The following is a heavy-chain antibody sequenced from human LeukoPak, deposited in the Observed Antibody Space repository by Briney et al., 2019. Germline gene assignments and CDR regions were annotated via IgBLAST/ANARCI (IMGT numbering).Heavy chain of an antibody. CDR3: ARAPTIAAALY. J-gene: IGHJ4*02. V-gene: IGHV3-48*04. CDR2: ISSRSRTI. D-gene: IGHD6-13*01. Sequence: GRSLRLSCAASGFIFSSHDFNWVRQAPGKGLEWVSYISSRSRTIYYADSVKGRFTISRDNAKNTLYLQMNSLRAEDTAVYYCARAPTIAAALYWGQGTLVTVSS. CDR1: GFIFSSHD.